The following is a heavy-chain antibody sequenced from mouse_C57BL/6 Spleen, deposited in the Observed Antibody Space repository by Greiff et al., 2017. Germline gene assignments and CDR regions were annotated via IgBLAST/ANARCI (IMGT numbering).Heavy chain of an antibody. J-gene: IGHJ2*01. V-gene: IGHV1-15*01. D-gene: IGHD1-1*01. CDR1: GYTFTDYE. Sequence: VQGVESGAELVRPGASVTLSCKASGYTFTDYEMHWVKQTPVHGLEWIGAIDPETGGTAYNQKFKGKAILTADKSSSTAYMELRSLTSEDSAVYYCTWGTTVVEEGNYFDYWGQGTTLTVSS. CDR2: IDPETGGT. CDR3: TWGTTVVEEGNYFDY.